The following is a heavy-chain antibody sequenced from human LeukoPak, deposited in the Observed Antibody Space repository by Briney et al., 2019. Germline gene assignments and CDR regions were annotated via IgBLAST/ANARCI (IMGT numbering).Heavy chain of an antibody. CDR2: ISAYNGNT. D-gene: IGHD3-10*01. CDR1: GYTFTSYG. V-gene: IGHV1-18*01. J-gene: IGHJ5*02. Sequence: ASVKVSCKASGYTFTSYGISWVRQAPGQGLEWMGWISAYNGNTNYAQKLQGRVTMTTDTSTSTAYMELRSLRADDTGGYYGTRAEGFGEFDPWGQGTLVTVSS. CDR3: TRAEGFGEFDP.